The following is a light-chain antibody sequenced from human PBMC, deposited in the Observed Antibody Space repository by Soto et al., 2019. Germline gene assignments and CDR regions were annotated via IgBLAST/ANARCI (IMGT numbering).Light chain of an antibody. CDR1: QSVNSNN. Sequence: EIVLTQSPGTLSLSPGERATLSCRASQSVNSNNQLAWYQQTPGQAPRLLIYAASTRATGIPDRFSGSGSGTDFTLTVSRLEPEDFAVYYCQQYGDAPPTFGQGTKVEIK. CDR3: QQYGDAPPT. V-gene: IGKV3-20*01. J-gene: IGKJ1*01. CDR2: AAS.